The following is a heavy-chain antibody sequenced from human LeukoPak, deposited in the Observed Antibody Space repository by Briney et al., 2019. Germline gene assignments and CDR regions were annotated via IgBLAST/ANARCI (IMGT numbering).Heavy chain of an antibody. D-gene: IGHD3-16*01. CDR3: ARNYSSLPLGY. CDR1: GGTFSSYD. V-gene: IGHV1-69*13. J-gene: IGHJ4*02. Sequence: SVKVSCKASGGTFSSYDISWVRQAPGQGLEWMGGIIHIFGTANYAQKFQGRVTITADESTSTAYMELSSLRSEDTAVYYCARNYSSLPLGYWGQGTLVTVSS. CDR2: IIHIFGTA.